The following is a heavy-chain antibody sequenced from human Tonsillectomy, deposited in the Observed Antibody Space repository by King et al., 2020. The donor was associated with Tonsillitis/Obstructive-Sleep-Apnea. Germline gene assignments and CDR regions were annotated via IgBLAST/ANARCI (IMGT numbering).Heavy chain of an antibody. Sequence: LVPSGAAVQNPGASVKVSCQASGYTFTSYGINWVRQAPGQGLEWMGWISAYSGNTNYAQKLQGRVSMTTDTSTNTAYMDLRSLRYDDTAVYYCAREEPRSAAGTGAPGGQGTLGTGSS. CDR2: ISAYSGNT. D-gene: IGHD6-13*01. J-gene: IGHJ5*02. CDR1: GYTFTSYG. CDR3: AREEPRSAAGTGAP. V-gene: IGHV1-18*01.